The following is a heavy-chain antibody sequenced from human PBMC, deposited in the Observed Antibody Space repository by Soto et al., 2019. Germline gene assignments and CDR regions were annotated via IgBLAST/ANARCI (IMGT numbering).Heavy chain of an antibody. V-gene: IGHV3-23*01. CDR1: GFTFSSYA. D-gene: IGHD6-6*01. CDR2: ISGSGGST. CDR3: AKDFWVYSSSSEPIEG. J-gene: IGHJ4*02. Sequence: GGSLRLSCAASGFTFSSYAMSWVRQAPGKGLEWVSAISGSGGSTYYADSVKGRFTISRDNSKNTLYLQMNSLRAEDTAVYYCAKDFWVYSSSSEPIEGWGQGTLVTVSS.